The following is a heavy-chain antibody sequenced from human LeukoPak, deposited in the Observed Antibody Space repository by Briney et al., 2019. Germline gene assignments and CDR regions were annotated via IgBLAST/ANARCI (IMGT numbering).Heavy chain of an antibody. CDR3: ARVMMVWFGELEKFDP. Sequence: GGSLRLSCAASGFTFSSYAMHWVRQAPGKGLEWVAVISYDGSNKYYADSVKGRFTISRDNAKNSLYLQMNSLRAEDTAVYYCARVMMVWFGELEKFDPWGQGTLVTVSS. CDR1: GFTFSSYA. V-gene: IGHV3-30*04. D-gene: IGHD3-10*01. CDR2: ISYDGSNK. J-gene: IGHJ5*02.